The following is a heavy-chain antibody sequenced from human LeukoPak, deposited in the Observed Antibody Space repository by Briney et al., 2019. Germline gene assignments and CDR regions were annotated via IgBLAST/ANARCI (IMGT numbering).Heavy chain of an antibody. D-gene: IGHD2-15*01. V-gene: IGHV3-9*01. J-gene: IGHJ4*02. CDR2: ISWNSGSI. Sequence: PGRSLRLSCAASGFTFDDYAMHWVRQAPGKGLEWVSGISWNSGSIGYADSVKGRFTISRDNARNFVYLQVNSLRAEDTAIYYCARDERDGPLWYWGQGILVFVSS. CDR3: ARDERDGPLWY. CDR1: GFTFDDYA.